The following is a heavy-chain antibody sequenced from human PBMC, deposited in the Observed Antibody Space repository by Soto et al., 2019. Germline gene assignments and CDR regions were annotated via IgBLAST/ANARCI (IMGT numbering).Heavy chain of an antibody. CDR1: GFTFSSYA. V-gene: IGHV3-30-3*01. D-gene: IGHD6-19*01. J-gene: IGHJ1*01. CDR3: ARDRRQWLVLLFQH. CDR2: ISYDGSNK. Sequence: VESGGGVVQPGRSLRLSCAASGFTFSSYAMHWVRQAPGKGLEWVAVISYDGSNKYYADSVKGRFTISRDNSKNTLYLQMNSMRAEDTAVYYCARDRRQWLVLLFQHWGQGTLVTVSS.